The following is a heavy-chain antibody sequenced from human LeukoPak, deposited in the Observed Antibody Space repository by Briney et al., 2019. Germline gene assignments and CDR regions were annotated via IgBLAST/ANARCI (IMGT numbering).Heavy chain of an antibody. V-gene: IGHV3-21*01. Sequence: GGSLRLSCAASGFTFSSYSMNWVRQAPGKGLEWVSSISSSSSYIHYADSVKGRFTISRDNAKNSLYLQMNSLRAEDTAVYYCARGAHDFWSGYSKGYFDYWGQGTLVTVSS. CDR2: ISSSSSYI. CDR3: ARGAHDFWSGYSKGYFDY. J-gene: IGHJ4*02. CDR1: GFTFSSYS. D-gene: IGHD3-3*01.